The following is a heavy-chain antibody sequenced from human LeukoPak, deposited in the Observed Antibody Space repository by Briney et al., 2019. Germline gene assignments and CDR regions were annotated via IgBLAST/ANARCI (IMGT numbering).Heavy chain of an antibody. CDR3: ARGRSPSTAQYGMDV. V-gene: IGHV1-46*01. CDR2: NNPSGGST. J-gene: IGHJ6*02. D-gene: IGHD6-13*01. CDR1: GYTFTSYY. Sequence: ASVKVSCKASGYTFTSYYMHWVRRAPGQGLEWMGINNPSGGSTSYAQKFQGRVTMTRDTSTSTVYMELSSLRSEDTAVYYCARGRSPSTAQYGMDVWGQGTTVTVSS.